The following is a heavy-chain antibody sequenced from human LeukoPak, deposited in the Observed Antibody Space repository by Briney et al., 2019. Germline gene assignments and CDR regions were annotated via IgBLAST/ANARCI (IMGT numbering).Heavy chain of an antibody. Sequence: SETLSLTCTVSGDSISDYSWNWIRQPAGKGLEWIGRIYASGSTNYNPSLKSRLTMSVDTSKNQFSPKLSSVTAADTAVYYCARGIAAAAGILDYWGQGTLVTVSS. J-gene: IGHJ4*02. CDR1: GDSISDYS. CDR2: IYASGST. CDR3: ARGIAAAAGILDY. V-gene: IGHV4-4*07. D-gene: IGHD6-13*01.